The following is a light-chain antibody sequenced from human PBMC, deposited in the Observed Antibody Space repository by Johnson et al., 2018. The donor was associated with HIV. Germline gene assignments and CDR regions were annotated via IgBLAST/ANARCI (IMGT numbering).Light chain of an antibody. V-gene: IGLV1-51*01. CDR2: DIN. J-gene: IGLJ1*01. CDR3: GTWDSSLSAYV. Sequence: QSVLTQPPSVSAAPAQKVSISCSGNSSSIGSNYGSWYQQLPGAAPTPLIYDINKRPSGIHDRFSGSKSGTSAPLGITGLQTGDEADYYCGTWDSSLSAYVFGTGTEVTV. CDR1: SSSIGSNY.